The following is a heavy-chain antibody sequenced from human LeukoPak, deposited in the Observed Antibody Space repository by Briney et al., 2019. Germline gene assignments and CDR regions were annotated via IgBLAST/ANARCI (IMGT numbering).Heavy chain of an antibody. D-gene: IGHD5-18*01. CDR1: GFTVSSNY. V-gene: IGHV3-53*04. CDR3: ARVDTAMVHY. CDR2: IYSGGST. Sequence: TGGSLRLSCAASGFTVSSNYMSWVRQAPGTGLEWVSVIYSGGSTYYADSVKGRFTISRHNSKNTLYLQMNSLRAEDTAVYYCARVDTAMVHYWGQGTLVTVSS. J-gene: IGHJ4*02.